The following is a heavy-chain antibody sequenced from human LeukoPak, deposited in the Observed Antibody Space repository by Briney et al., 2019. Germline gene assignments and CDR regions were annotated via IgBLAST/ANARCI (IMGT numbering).Heavy chain of an antibody. CDR1: GFTFSSYA. J-gene: IGHJ4*02. Sequence: GGALRLSCAASGFTFSSYAMSWVRQAPGKGLEWVSAISGSGGSTYYADSVKGRFTISRDNSKNTLYLQMNSLRAEDTAVYYCAKGISWSQLHYFDYWGQGTLVTVSS. CDR3: AKGISWSQLHYFDY. D-gene: IGHD2-2*01. V-gene: IGHV3-23*01. CDR2: ISGSGGST.